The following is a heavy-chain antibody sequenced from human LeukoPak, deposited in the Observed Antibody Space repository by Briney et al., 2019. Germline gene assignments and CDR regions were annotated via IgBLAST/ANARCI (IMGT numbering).Heavy chain of an antibody. CDR3: ASFASNLIGLDY. CDR2: IWFDGSNQ. D-gene: IGHD3-16*02. CDR1: GFIFSSYA. J-gene: IGHJ4*02. V-gene: IGHV3-33*03. Sequence: GGSLRLSCAASGFIFSSYAMHWVRRAPGKGPEWVAIIWFDGSNQYYADSVKGRFTISRDNAKNSLYLQMNSLRAEDTAVYYCASFASNLIGLDYWGQGTLVTVSS.